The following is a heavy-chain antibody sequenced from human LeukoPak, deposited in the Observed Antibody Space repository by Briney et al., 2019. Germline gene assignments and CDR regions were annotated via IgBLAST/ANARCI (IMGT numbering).Heavy chain of an antibody. CDR2: INSDGINT. CDR1: GFTFSNYW. D-gene: IGHD3-22*01. V-gene: IGHV3-74*01. J-gene: IGHJ5*02. CDR3: ARDLGQYYDTSDNWFDP. Sequence: GGSLRLSCAASGFTFSNYWMHWVRQAPGKGLVWVSRINSDGINTSYAGSVKGRFTISRDNAKNTLNLQMNSLRAEDTAVYYCARDLGQYYDTSDNWFDPWGQGTLVTVSS.